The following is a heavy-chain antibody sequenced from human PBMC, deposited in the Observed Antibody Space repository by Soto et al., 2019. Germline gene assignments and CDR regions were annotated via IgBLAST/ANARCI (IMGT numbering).Heavy chain of an antibody. V-gene: IGHV3-30*18. J-gene: IGHJ4*02. Sequence: QVQLVESGGGVVQPGGSLRLSCATSGFSLSSYAMHWVRQAPGKGLEWVALMSYDETKKYYADSVKGRFTISRDTSKNKLFLQMNNLRGEDTAVYYCAKDRRDGDFMHILVVDFWGQGALVTVSS. CDR2: MSYDETKK. CDR3: AKDRRDGDFMHILVVDF. D-gene: IGHD2-15*01. CDR1: GFSLSSYA.